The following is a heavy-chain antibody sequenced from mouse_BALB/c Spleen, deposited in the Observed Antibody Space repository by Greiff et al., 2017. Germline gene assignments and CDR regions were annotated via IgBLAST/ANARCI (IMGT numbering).Heavy chain of an antibody. V-gene: IGHV2-5-1*01. CDR2: IWRGGST. D-gene: IGHD2-4*01. CDR3: AKYYDYDENYFDY. J-gene: IGHJ2*01. CDR1: GFSLTSYG. Sequence: QVQLKESGPSLVQPSQSLSITCTVSGFSLTSYGVHWVRQSPGKGLEWLGVIWRGGSTDYNAAFMSRLSITKDNSKSQVFFKMNSLQADDTAIYYCAKYYDYDENYFDYWGQGTTLTVSS.